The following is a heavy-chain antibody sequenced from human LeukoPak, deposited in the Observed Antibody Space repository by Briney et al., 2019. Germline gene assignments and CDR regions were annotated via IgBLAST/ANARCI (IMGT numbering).Heavy chain of an antibody. V-gene: IGHV3-9*01. CDR3: AKSPFQQQLTYYFDY. J-gene: IGHJ4*02. CDR2: ISWNSGNI. Sequence: GGSLRLSCAASGFNFDDYAMHWVRQAPGKGLEWVSGISWNSGNIGYADAVKGRFTISRDNAKNSLYLQMNSLRAEDTALYYCAKSPFQQQLTYYFDYWGQGTLVTVSS. CDR1: GFNFDDYA. D-gene: IGHD6-13*01.